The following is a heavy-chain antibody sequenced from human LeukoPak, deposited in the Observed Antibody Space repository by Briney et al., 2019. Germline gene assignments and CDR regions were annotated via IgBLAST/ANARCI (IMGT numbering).Heavy chain of an antibody. V-gene: IGHV3-23*01. Sequence: GRCLRLSCAASAFTFSIYAMTCDSHAPRKGLGWVSTIRSSGGRAHSADSVEGRFTISRDNSKNTLYLHMNSLRSGDTAVFLFAKDIGDFGDDPAFWGRGTLVTVSS. D-gene: IGHD4-17*01. CDR3: AKDIGDFGDDPAF. CDR1: AFTFSIYA. J-gene: IGHJ1*01. CDR2: IRSSGGRA.